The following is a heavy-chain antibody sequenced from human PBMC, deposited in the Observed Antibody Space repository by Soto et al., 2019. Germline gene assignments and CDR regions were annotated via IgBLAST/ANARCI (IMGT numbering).Heavy chain of an antibody. CDR2: ISGSGGST. V-gene: IGHV3-23*01. J-gene: IGHJ4*02. Sequence: GGSLRLSCAASGFTFSSYAMSWVRQAPGKGLEWVSAISGSGGSTYYADSVKGRFTISRDNSKNTLYLQMYSLRAEDTAVYYCAKDGTGDYGGYFDYWGQGTLVTVSS. CDR1: GFTFSSYA. D-gene: IGHD4-17*01. CDR3: AKDGTGDYGGYFDY.